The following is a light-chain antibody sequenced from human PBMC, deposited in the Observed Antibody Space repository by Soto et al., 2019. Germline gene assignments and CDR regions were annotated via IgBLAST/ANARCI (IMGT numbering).Light chain of an antibody. V-gene: IGKV3-15*01. Sequence: EIVMTQSTATLSVSPGERATLSCRASQSVSSNLDWYQQKPGQAPRLLIYGASTRATGIPARFSGSGSGTEFTLTISSLQSEDFAVYYCQQYNNWPPLTFGGGTKVEIK. CDR2: GAS. CDR3: QQYNNWPPLT. CDR1: QSVSSN. J-gene: IGKJ4*01.